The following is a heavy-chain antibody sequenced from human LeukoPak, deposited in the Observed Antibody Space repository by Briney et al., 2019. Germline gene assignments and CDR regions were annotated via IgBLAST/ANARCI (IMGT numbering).Heavy chain of an antibody. CDR1: GYTFTSYA. Sequence: ASVKVSCKASGYTFTSYAMNWVRQAPGQGLEWMGWINTNTGNPTYAQGFTGRFVFSLDTSVSTAYLQISSLKAEDTAVYYCARDPALYSSSWYWEDYYYGMDVWGQGTTVTVSS. V-gene: IGHV7-4-1*02. CDR2: INTNTGNP. D-gene: IGHD6-13*01. CDR3: ARDPALYSSSWYWEDYYYGMDV. J-gene: IGHJ6*02.